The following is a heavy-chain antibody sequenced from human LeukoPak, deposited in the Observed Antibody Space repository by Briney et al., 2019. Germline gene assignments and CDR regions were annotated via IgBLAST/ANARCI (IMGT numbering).Heavy chain of an antibody. D-gene: IGHD3-10*01. J-gene: IGHJ5*02. CDR2: ISGSGGST. CDR1: GFTFSSYG. CDR3: ARDYGSGSYYINNWFDP. V-gene: IGHV3-23*01. Sequence: GGTLRLSCAASGFTFSSYGMSWVRQVLGKGLEWVSAISGSGGSTYYADSVKGRFTISRDNSKNTLYLQMNSLRAEDTAVYYCARDYGSGSYYINNWFDPWGQGTLVTVSS.